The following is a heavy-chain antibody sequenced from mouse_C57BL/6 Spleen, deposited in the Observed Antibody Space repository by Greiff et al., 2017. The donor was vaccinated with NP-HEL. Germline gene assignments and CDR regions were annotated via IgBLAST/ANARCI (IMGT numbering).Heavy chain of an antibody. CDR3: ARRDWDDYFDY. J-gene: IGHJ2*01. CDR1: GFTFSDYG. CDR2: ISSGSSTI. Sequence: DVKLVESGGGLVKPGGSLKLSCAASGFTFSDYGMHWVRQAPEKGLEWVAYISSGSSTIYYVDTVKGRFTISRDNAKNTLFLQMTSLRSEDTAMYYCARRDWDDYFDYWGQGTTLTVSS. D-gene: IGHD4-1*01. V-gene: IGHV5-17*01.